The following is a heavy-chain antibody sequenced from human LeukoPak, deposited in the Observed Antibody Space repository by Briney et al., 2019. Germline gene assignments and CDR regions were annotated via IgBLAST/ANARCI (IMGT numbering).Heavy chain of an antibody. Sequence: GGSLRLSCAASGFTFSDNYMSWIRQAPGKGLEWVSYISSCGSIYYADSVKGRFTISRDNAKNSLYLQMNSLRAEDTAVYYCARDWRDSSGKFPNDAFDIWGQGTMVTVSS. CDR3: ARDWRDSSGKFPNDAFDI. J-gene: IGHJ3*02. CDR1: GFTFSDNY. D-gene: IGHD3-22*01. CDR2: ISSCGSI. V-gene: IGHV3-11*04.